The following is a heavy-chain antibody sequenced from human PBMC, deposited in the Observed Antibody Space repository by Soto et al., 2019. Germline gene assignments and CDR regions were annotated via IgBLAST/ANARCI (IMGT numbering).Heavy chain of an antibody. D-gene: IGHD3-10*01. CDR3: ARVGYYGSGRKNWFDP. J-gene: IGHJ5*02. CDR2: IYHSGST. Sequence: SETLSLTCAVSGGSISSSNWWSWVRQPPGKGLEWIGEIYHSGSTNYNPSLKSRVTISVDKSKNQFSLKLSSVTAADTAVYYCARVGYYGSGRKNWFDPWGQGTLVTVLL. V-gene: IGHV4-4*02. CDR1: GGSISSSNW.